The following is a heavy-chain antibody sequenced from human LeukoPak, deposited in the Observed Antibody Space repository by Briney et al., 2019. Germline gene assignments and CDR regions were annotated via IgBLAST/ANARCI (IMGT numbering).Heavy chain of an antibody. V-gene: IGHV4-39*07. CDR3: AMTTVITTDPYFDY. D-gene: IGHD4-23*01. J-gene: IGHJ4*02. CDR1: GGSISSSSYY. CDR2: IYYSGST. Sequence: SETLSLTCTVSGGSISSSSYYWGWIRQPPGKGLEWIGSIYYSGSTYYNPSLKSRVTISVDTSKNQFSLKLSSVTAADTAVFYCAMTTVITTDPYFDYWGQGTLVTVSS.